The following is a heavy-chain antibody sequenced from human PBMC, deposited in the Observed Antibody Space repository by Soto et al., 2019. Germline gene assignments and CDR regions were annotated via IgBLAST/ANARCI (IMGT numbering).Heavy chain of an antibody. D-gene: IGHD5-12*01. CDR3: ARDAGSGYDFFDY. Sequence: GGSLRLSCAASGFTFSSYSMNWVRQAPGKGLEWVSYISSSSSTIYYADSVKGRFTISRDNAKNSLHLQMNSLRAEDTAVYYCARDAGSGYDFFDYWGQGTLVTVSS. CDR1: GFTFSSYS. CDR2: ISSSSSTI. J-gene: IGHJ4*02. V-gene: IGHV3-48*01.